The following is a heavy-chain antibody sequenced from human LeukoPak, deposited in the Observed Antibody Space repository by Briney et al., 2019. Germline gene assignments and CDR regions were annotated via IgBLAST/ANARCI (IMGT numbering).Heavy chain of an antibody. V-gene: IGHV4-39*07. D-gene: IGHD3-22*01. CDR3: ARGGNYYDSSGPIDY. J-gene: IGHJ4*02. CDR2: IYYSGST. Sequence: SETLSLTCTVSGGSISSSSYYWGWIRQPPGKGLEWIGSIYYSGSTYYNPSLKSRVTISVDTSKNQFSLKLSSVTAADTAVYYCARGGNYYDSSGPIDYWGQGTLATVSS. CDR1: GGSISSSSYY.